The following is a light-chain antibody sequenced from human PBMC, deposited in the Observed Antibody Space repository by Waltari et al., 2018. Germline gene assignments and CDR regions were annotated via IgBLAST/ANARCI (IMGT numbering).Light chain of an antibody. CDR1: RLGDKY. Sequence: SYELTQPPSVSVSPGQTASMTCSGDRLGDKYACWYQQKPGQSPVLVIYQDTKRPSRLPERFSGSKSGNTATLTISGTQAMDEADYYCQAWDSTTANYVFGPGTKMTVL. J-gene: IGLJ1*01. CDR2: QDT. CDR3: QAWDSTTANYV. V-gene: IGLV3-1*01.